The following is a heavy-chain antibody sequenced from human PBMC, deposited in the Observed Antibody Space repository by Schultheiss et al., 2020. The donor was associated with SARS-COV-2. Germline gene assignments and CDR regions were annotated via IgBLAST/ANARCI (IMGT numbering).Heavy chain of an antibody. CDR2: ISYDGSNK. Sequence: GGSLRLSCAASGFTFSSYAMHWVRQAPGKGLEWVAVISYDGSNKCYADSVKGRFTISRDNSKNTLYLQMNSLRAEDTAVYYCARTSRGATWGFDYWGQGTLVTVSS. CDR3: ARTSRGATWGFDY. V-gene: IGHV3-30*07. CDR1: GFTFSSYA. J-gene: IGHJ4*02. D-gene: IGHD7-27*01.